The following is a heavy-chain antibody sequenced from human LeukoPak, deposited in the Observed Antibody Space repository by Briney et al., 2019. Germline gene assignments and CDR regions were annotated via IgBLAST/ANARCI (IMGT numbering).Heavy chain of an antibody. CDR3: ARVVVGYYNWFDP. V-gene: IGHV1-69*13. D-gene: IGHD2-2*01. J-gene: IGHJ5*02. CDR1: GGTFSSYA. CDR2: IIPIFGTA. Sequence: SVKVSCKASGGTFSSYAISWVRQAPGQGLEWMGGIIPIFGTANYAQKFQGRVAITADESTSTAYMELSSLRSEDTAVYYCARVVVGYYNWFDPWGQGTLVTVSS.